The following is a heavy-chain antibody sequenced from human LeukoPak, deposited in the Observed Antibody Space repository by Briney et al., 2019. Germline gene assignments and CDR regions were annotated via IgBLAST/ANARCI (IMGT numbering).Heavy chain of an antibody. CDR1: GGTFSSYA. V-gene: IGHV1-69*04. J-gene: IGHJ5*02. CDR3: ARRWLAVAGYNWFDP. D-gene: IGHD6-19*01. CDR2: IIPILGIA. Sequence: SVKVSCKASGGTFSSYAISWVRQAPGQGLEWMGRIIPILGIANYAQKFQGRVTITADKSTSTAYMELSSLRSEDTAVYYCARRWLAVAGYNWFDPWGQGTLVTVSS.